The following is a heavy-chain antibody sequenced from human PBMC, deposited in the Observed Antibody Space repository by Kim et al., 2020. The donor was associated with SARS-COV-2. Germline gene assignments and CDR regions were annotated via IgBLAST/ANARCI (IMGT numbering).Heavy chain of an antibody. V-gene: IGHV3-15*01. CDR2: IKSKTDGGTT. CDR3: TTGQVFDGSGSYYYYYYYSGMDV. CDR1: GFTFSNAW. Sequence: GGSLRLSCAASGFTFSNAWMSWVRQAPGKGLEWVGRIKSKTDGGTTDYAAPVKGRFTISRDDSKNTLYLQMNSLKTEDTAVYYCTTGQVFDGSGSYYYYYYYSGMDVWGQGTTLTVSS. D-gene: IGHD3-10*01. J-gene: IGHJ6*02.